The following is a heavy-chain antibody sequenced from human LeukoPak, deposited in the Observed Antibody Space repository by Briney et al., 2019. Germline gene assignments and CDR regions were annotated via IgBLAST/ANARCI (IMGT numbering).Heavy chain of an antibody. J-gene: IGHJ4*02. D-gene: IGHD2/OR15-2a*01. CDR1: GFTFSSYS. Sequence: GGSLRLSCAASGFTFSSYSMNWVRQAPGKGRERVSYISSSSSTIYYADAVRGRFTISRDNAKNSLYLQMNSLRAEDTAVYYCARDLVMSYWGQGTLVTVSS. CDR2: ISSSSSTI. CDR3: ARDLVMSY. V-gene: IGHV3-48*01.